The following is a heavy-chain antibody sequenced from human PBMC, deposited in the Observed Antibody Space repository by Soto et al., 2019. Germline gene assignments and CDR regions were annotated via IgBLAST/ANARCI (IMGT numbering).Heavy chain of an antibody. Sequence: EVQLLESGGGLVQPGGSLRLSCAASGFTFSSYAMSWVRQAPGKGLEWVSAISGSGGSTYYADSVKGRFTISRDNSRNTLYLQMNRRRAEDTAVYYCAKENGYSSSWFEFDYWGQGTLVTVSS. CDR2: ISGSGGST. CDR1: GFTFSSYA. CDR3: AKENGYSSSWFEFDY. J-gene: IGHJ4*02. D-gene: IGHD6-13*01. V-gene: IGHV3-23*01.